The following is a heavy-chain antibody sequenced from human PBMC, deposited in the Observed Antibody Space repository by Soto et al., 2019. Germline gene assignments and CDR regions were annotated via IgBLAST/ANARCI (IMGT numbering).Heavy chain of an antibody. V-gene: IGHV1-3*01. CDR1: VYTFTIYA. CDR3: ADGYCSGGSCYLIFDY. Sequence: ASVKVSCKASVYTFTIYAIHCVRQAPGQRLEWMGWINAGNGNTKYSQKFQGRVTITRDTSASTAYMELSSLRSEDTAVYYCADGYCSGGSCYLIFDYWGQGTLVTVSS. CDR2: INAGNGNT. J-gene: IGHJ4*02. D-gene: IGHD2-15*01.